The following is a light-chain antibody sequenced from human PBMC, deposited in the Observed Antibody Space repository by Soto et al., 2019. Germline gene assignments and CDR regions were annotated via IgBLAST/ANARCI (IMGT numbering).Light chain of an antibody. Sequence: LTQPASVSGSPGQSITISCTGTSSDVGGYIYVSWYQQHPGKAPKLMIYDVTDRPSGVSNRFSGSKSGNTASLTISGLQAEDEADYYCSSYTSSGTLVFGTGTKVTVL. CDR2: DVT. V-gene: IGLV2-14*01. J-gene: IGLJ1*01. CDR1: SSDVGGYIY. CDR3: SSYTSSGTLV.